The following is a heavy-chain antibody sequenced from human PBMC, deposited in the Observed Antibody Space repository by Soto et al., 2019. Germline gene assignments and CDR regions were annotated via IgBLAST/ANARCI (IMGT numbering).Heavy chain of an antibody. J-gene: IGHJ5*02. CDR2: ISSTGSTP. V-gene: IGHV3-11*01. D-gene: IGHD6-6*01. CDR3: ARGQQLVANWLDP. Sequence: GGSLRLSCAASGFPFSDSYMAWIRQAPGKGLEEIATISSTGSTPYYADSVKGRFTNSRDNAQNSLYLEMNNLRAEDTAVYYCARGQQLVANWLDPWGQGILVTSP. CDR1: GFPFSDSY.